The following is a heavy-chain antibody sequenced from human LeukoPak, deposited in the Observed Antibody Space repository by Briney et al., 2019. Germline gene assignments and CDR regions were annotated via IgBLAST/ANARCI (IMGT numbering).Heavy chain of an antibody. CDR2: ISAYNGNT. J-gene: IGHJ4*02. D-gene: IGHD6-19*01. CDR1: GYTFTSYG. V-gene: IGHV1-18*01. Sequence: ASVNVSCKASGYTFTSYGISWVRQAPGQGLEWMGWISAYNGNTNYAQKLQGRVTMTTDTSTSTAYMELRSLRSDDTAVYYCARVILEAGTWMRWNYYFDYWGQGTLVTVSS. CDR3: ARVILEAGTWMRWNYYFDY.